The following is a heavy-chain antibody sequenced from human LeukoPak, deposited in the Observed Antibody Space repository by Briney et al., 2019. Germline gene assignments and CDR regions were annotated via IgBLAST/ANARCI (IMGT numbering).Heavy chain of an antibody. J-gene: IGHJ6*02. CDR3: ARATMVRGFNHFYYGMDV. V-gene: IGHV1-46*01. CDR1: GYTFTSYY. D-gene: IGHD3-10*01. Sequence: ASVKVSCKASGYTFTSYYMHWVRQAPGQGLEWMGIINSSGGSTSYAQKFQGRVTITRDTSTSTVYMELSSLRSEVTAVYYCARATMVRGFNHFYYGMDVWGQGTTVTVSS. CDR2: INSSGGST.